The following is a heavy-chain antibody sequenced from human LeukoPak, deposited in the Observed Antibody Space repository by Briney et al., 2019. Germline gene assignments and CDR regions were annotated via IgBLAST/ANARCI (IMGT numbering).Heavy chain of an antibody. Sequence: GGSLRLSCAASGFTFSTYAMSWVRQAAGKGLEWVSAISGNGGSTYYVDSVKGRFTISRDNSKNTLYLQMNSLRAEDTAVYYCAKGSYFGSGRYYFDYWGQGTLVTVSS. V-gene: IGHV3-23*01. CDR2: ISGNGGST. CDR1: GFTFSTYA. J-gene: IGHJ4*02. CDR3: AKGSYFGSGRYYFDY. D-gene: IGHD3-10*01.